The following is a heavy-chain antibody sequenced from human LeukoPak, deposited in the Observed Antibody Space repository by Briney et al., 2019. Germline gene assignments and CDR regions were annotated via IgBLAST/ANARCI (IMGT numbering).Heavy chain of an antibody. V-gene: IGHV4-34*01. D-gene: IGHD3-16*01. Sequence: PSETLSLTCAVYGGSFSGYYWSRIRQPPGKGLEWVGEINHSGSTNYNPSLKSRVTISVDTSKNQFSLKLSSVTAADTAVYYCASPYDYYAFDIWGQGTMVTVSS. CDR1: GGSFSGYY. CDR3: ASPYDYYAFDI. J-gene: IGHJ3*02. CDR2: INHSGST.